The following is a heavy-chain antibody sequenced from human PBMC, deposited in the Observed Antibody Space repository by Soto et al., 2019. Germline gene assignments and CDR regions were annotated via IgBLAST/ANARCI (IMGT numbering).Heavy chain of an antibody. V-gene: IGHV1-69*13. CDR1: RVAFSKFI. Sequence: ASVKVSCKASRVAFSKFIVTWVRQAPGLGLEWVGGIIPIFGTANYAQKFQGRVTITADESTSTSYMEVNNLRSEDTAVYYCAKIRYSSPMGYYYGMDVWGQGTTVTVSS. J-gene: IGHJ6*02. CDR3: AKIRYSSPMGYYYGMDV. CDR2: IIPIFGTA. D-gene: IGHD6-19*01.